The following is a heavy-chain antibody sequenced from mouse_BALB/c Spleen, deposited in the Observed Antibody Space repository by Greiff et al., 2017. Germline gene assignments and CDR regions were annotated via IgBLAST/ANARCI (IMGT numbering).Heavy chain of an antibody. CDR3: ASGYGYDVRYAMDY. J-gene: IGHJ4*01. CDR1: GYTFPSYT. CDR2: INPSSGYT. D-gene: IGHD2-2*01. Sequence: VQRVESGAELARPGASVKMSCKASGYTFPSYTMHWVKQRPGQGLEWIGYINPSSGYTNYNQKFKDKATLTADKSSSTAYMELARLTSEDSAIYYCASGYGYDVRYAMDYWGQGTSVTVSS. V-gene: IGHV1-4*01.